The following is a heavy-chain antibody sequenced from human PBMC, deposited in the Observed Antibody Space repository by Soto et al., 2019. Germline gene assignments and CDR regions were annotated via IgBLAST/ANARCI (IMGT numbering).Heavy chain of an antibody. Sequence: LSCAASGFTFSNAWMSWVRQAPGKGLEWVGRIKSKTDGGTTDYAAPVKGRCTISRDDSKNTLYLQMNSLKTEDTAVYYCTTALISTIFGGVIPPDCYGMDVWGQGTTVTVSS. CDR2: IKSKTDGGTT. CDR1: GFTFSNAW. V-gene: IGHV3-15*01. D-gene: IGHD3-3*01. J-gene: IGHJ6*02. CDR3: TTALISTIFGGVIPPDCYGMDV.